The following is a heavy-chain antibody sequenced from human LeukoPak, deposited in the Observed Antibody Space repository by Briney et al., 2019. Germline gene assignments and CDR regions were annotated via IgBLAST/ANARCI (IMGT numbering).Heavy chain of an antibody. D-gene: IGHD2-8*02. Sequence: SETLSLTCTVSGGSISSYYWSWIRQPPGKGLEWIGYTYYSGSTNYNPSLKSRVTISVDTSKNQFSLKLSSVTAADTAVYYCARSKAVWYYFDYWGQGTLVTVSS. V-gene: IGHV4-59*01. J-gene: IGHJ4*02. CDR2: TYYSGST. CDR1: GGSISSYY. CDR3: ARSKAVWYYFDY.